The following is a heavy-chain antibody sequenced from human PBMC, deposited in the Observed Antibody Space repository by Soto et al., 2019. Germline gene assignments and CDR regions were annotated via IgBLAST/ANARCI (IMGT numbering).Heavy chain of an antibody. J-gene: IGHJ6*02. V-gene: IGHV4-30-2*01. CDR2: IYHSGST. CDR1: GGSISSGGYS. Sequence: SETLSLTCAVSGGSISSGGYSWRWIRQPPGRGLEWIGDIYHSGSTNYNPSLKSRVTISVDTSKNQFSLKLSSVTAADTAVYYCARAHYYGSGSYYYYYGMDVWGQGTTVTVSS. D-gene: IGHD3-10*01. CDR3: ARAHYYGSGSYYYYYGMDV.